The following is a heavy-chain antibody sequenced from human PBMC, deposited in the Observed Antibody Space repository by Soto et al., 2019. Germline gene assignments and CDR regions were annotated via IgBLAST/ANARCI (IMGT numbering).Heavy chain of an antibody. J-gene: IGHJ4*02. D-gene: IGHD1-1*01. CDR3: ARANCVRCPFDL. Sequence: QVQLQESGPRLAKPSESLSLTCSVSGASLTRGVYYWSWVRQPPGRQLEWIGSIYYRGTTNYNPSLTGRVTISEDTSTNPVSVTVQSVTAADTAVYFCARANCVRCPFDLWGQGNLVTVSS. V-gene: IGHV4-61*08. CDR1: GASLTRGVYY. CDR2: IYYRGTT.